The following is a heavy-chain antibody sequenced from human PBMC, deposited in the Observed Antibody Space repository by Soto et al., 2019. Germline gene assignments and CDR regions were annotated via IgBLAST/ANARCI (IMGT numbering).Heavy chain of an antibody. J-gene: IGHJ6*02. V-gene: IGHV1-18*01. D-gene: IGHD2-15*01. CDR3: ASSASISCSGGSCSYYDMDV. CDR2: ISAYKGNT. Sequence: QVQLVQSGAEVKKPGASVKVSCKASGYTFNSYGISWVRQAPGQGLEWMGWISAYKGNTNYAQNRQRRVTTTTDSPSSTVCMELRSLRSDDTAVYYCASSASISCSGGSCSYYDMDVWGLGTTVIVSS. CDR1: GYTFNSYG.